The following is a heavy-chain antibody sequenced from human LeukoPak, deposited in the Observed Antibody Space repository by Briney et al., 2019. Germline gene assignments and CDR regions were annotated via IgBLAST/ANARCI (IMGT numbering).Heavy chain of an antibody. Sequence: SETLSLTCAVSGGSISSGGYSWSWIRQPPGKGLEWIGYIYHSGSTYYNPSLKSRVTISVDRSKNQFSLKLSSVTAADTAVYYCARGSDRSSGYTLPDYWGQGTLVTVSS. CDR2: IYHSGST. V-gene: IGHV4-30-2*01. J-gene: IGHJ4*02. D-gene: IGHD3-22*01. CDR3: ARGSDRSSGYTLPDY. CDR1: GGSISSGGYS.